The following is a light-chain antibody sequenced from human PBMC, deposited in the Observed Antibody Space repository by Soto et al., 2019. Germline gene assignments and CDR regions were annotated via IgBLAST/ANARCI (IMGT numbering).Light chain of an antibody. J-gene: IGKJ4*01. Sequence: DIQMTQSPSTLSASVGDRFTITCRASKSISIWLAWYQQKPGRAPKLLIYDASSLESGVPSSFSGSGSGTEFTLTISSLQHDDFANYYCQQYDSYFLLTFGGGTKVDIK. CDR3: QQYDSYFLLT. CDR1: KSISIW. V-gene: IGKV1-5*01. CDR2: DAS.